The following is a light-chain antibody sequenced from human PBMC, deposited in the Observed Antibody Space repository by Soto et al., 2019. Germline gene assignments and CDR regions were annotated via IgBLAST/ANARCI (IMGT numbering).Light chain of an antibody. CDR2: GSS. V-gene: IGKV3-15*01. Sequence: ETMMTQSPDTLSVSLGERATLSCWASQSLRSILAWYQQKPGQAPRLLIYGSSTRATGIPARLRGGGSGKEFTLTISSLQSEDFAVYYCLHYNNWPQEWTFGHGTRVDIK. CDR3: LHYNNWPQEWT. CDR1: QSLRSI. J-gene: IGKJ1*01.